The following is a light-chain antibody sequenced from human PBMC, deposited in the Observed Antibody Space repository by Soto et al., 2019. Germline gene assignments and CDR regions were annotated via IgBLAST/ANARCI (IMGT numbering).Light chain of an antibody. J-gene: IGLJ1*01. CDR1: SSNIGAGYD. CDR2: GNS. Sequence: QSVLAQPPSVSVAPGQMVTISCTGSSSNIGAGYDVHWYQHVPGTAPRLLIFGNSNRPSGVPDRFSGSKSGPSAFLAITGLQAEDEAHYYRQSYDNSLSGSGVFGTGTKVTVL. CDR3: QSYDNSLSGSGV. V-gene: IGLV1-40*01.